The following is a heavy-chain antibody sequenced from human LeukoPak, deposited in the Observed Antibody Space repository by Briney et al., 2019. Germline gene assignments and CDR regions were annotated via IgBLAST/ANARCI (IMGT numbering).Heavy chain of an antibody. CDR1: GGSISSYY. D-gene: IGHD3-22*01. J-gene: IGHJ3*02. CDR2: IYYSGST. CDR3: ARVGGYYDSSGLSNDAFDI. V-gene: IGHV4-59*01. Sequence: SETLSLTCTVSGGSISSYYWSWIRQPPGKGLEWIGYIYYSGSTNYNPSLKSRVTISVDTSKNQFSLKLSSVTAADTAVYCCARVGGYYDSSGLSNDAFDIWGQGTMVTVSS.